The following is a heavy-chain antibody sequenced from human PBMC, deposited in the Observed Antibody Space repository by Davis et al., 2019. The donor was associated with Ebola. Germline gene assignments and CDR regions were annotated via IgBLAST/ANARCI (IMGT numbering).Heavy chain of an antibody. V-gene: IGHV3-7*01. Sequence: GVLKISCAASGFTFSNYWMSWARQAPGKGLECVAHIKEDGSKEFYVDSVKGRFTISRDNAKSSLYLQMNSLRAEGTAVYYCERAGYYFGFDYWGQGTLVTVSS. CDR2: IKEDGSKE. D-gene: IGHD2/OR15-2a*01. CDR3: ERAGYYFGFDY. CDR1: GFTFSNYW. J-gene: IGHJ4*02.